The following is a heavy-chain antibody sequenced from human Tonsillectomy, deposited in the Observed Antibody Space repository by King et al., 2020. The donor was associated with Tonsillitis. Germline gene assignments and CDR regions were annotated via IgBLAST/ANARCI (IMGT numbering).Heavy chain of an antibody. Sequence: VQLVESGGGLVKPGGSLRLSCAASGFTFSDYYMSWIRQAPGKGLEWVSYISSSGSTIYYADFVKGRFTISRDNAKNSLYLQMNSLRAADTAVYYCARTVLRFLEWFPFAGYWGQGTLVTVSS. CDR3: ARTVLRFLEWFPFAGY. J-gene: IGHJ4*02. D-gene: IGHD3-3*01. CDR1: GFTFSDYY. V-gene: IGHV3-11*01. CDR2: ISSSGSTI.